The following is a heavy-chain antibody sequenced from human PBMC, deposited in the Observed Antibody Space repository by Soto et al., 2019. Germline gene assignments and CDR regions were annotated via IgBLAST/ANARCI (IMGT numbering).Heavy chain of an antibody. CDR3: AKAGRVGQNYYGMDV. Sequence: SLKPSCAAPGFPFSSYCMHWVLQAPGKGLEWVAVISYDGSNKYYADSVKGRFTISRDNSKNTLYLQMNSLRAEDTGVYYCAKAGRVGQNYYGMDVWGQGTTVTVSS. CDR1: GFPFSSYC. J-gene: IGHJ6*02. V-gene: IGHV3-30*18. D-gene: IGHD1-26*01. CDR2: ISYDGSNK.